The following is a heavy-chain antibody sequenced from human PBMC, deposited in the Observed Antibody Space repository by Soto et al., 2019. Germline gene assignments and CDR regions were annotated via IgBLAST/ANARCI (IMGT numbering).Heavy chain of an antibody. J-gene: IGHJ5*02. D-gene: IGHD1-26*01. V-gene: IGHV4-31*03. CDR2: IYFTGSA. Sequence: QVQLRESGPGLVKPSQALSLVCSVSGDSITSGGYYWTWLRQRPGKGLEGIGYIYFTGSAYYKPSLKSRMTMSVDTSKNQFSLRLRSVTAADTAFYYCARERVLRSGWFDPWGQGTLVTVSS. CDR3: ARERVLRSGWFDP. CDR1: GDSITSGGYY.